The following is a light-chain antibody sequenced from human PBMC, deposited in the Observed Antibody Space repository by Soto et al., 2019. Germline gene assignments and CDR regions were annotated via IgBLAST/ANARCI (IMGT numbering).Light chain of an antibody. J-gene: IGKJ5*01. Sequence: EVMLSQSPSTLSVSTGERVTLSCRASQSVRSHLAWHQQKPGQAPRILMYDASTRATGISARFSGSGSGTEFTLTISSLQSEDFAVYYCQQYHNWPITFGQGTRLAIK. CDR3: QQYHNWPIT. V-gene: IGKV3-15*01. CDR1: QSVRSH. CDR2: DAS.